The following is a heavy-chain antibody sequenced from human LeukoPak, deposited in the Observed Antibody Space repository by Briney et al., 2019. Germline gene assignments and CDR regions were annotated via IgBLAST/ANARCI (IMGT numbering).Heavy chain of an antibody. D-gene: IGHD2-2*01. Sequence: ASVKVSCKASGGTFSSYAISWVRQAPGQGLEWMGWISAYNGNTNYAQKLQGRVTMTTDTSTSTAYMELRSLRSDDTAVYYCARSRGIVVVPASNWFDPWGQGTLVTVSS. CDR1: GGTFSSYA. CDR2: ISAYNGNT. J-gene: IGHJ5*02. V-gene: IGHV1-18*01. CDR3: ARSRGIVVVPASNWFDP.